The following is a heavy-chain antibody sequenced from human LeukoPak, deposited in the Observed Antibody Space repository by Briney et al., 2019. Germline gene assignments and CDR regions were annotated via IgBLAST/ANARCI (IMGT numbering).Heavy chain of an antibody. V-gene: IGHV3-48*04. D-gene: IGHD3-10*02. CDR2: ISSSGSTI. CDR3: AELGITMIGGV. Sequence: GGSLRLSCAASGFTFSRFSMNWVRQAPGKGLEWVSYISSSGSTIYYADSVKGRFTISRDNAKNSLYLQMNSLRAEDTAVYYCAELGITMIGGVWGKGTTVTISS. CDR1: GFTFSRFS. J-gene: IGHJ6*04.